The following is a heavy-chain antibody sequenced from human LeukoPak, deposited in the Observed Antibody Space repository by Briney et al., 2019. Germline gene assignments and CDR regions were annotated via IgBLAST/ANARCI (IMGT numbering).Heavy chain of an antibody. J-gene: IGHJ4*02. Sequence: SETLSLACSVCGASISSYYGSWIRQPPGKCLEWSGYISYSGTTNYNPSLKSRVTISADTSKNQFSLNLSSVTAADTAVYYCARVGHIVAAGTYDWWGQGTLVTVSS. CDR2: ISYSGTT. V-gene: IGHV4-59*08. D-gene: IGHD6-13*01. CDR3: ARVGHIVAAGTYDW. CDR1: GASISSYY.